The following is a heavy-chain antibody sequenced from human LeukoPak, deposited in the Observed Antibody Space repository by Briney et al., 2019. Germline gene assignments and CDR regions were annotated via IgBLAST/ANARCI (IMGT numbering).Heavy chain of an antibody. Sequence: VASVKVSCKASGGTFSTYSISWVRQAPGQGLEWMGGIIPIFGTPKYAQKFQGRVTITADISTRTAYMELSSLRSEDTAVYYCAAGWVCSGGSCYYYFDYWGQGTLVTVSS. CDR3: AAGWVCSGGSCYYYFDY. V-gene: IGHV1-69*06. J-gene: IGHJ4*02. CDR2: IIPIFGTP. D-gene: IGHD2-15*01. CDR1: GGTFSTYS.